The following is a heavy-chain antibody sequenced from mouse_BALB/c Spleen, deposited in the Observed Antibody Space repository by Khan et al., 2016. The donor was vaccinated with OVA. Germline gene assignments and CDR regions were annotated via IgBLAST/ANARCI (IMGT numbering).Heavy chain of an antibody. V-gene: IGHV1S136*01. J-gene: IGHJ3*01. CDR1: GYTFTSYV. CDR3: TRFGYLFAY. Sequence: VQLQQSGPELVKPGASVKMSCKASGYTFTSYVMHWVKQKPGQGLEWIGYISPNNDGSKYNEKFRGKATLTSDKSSSTAYMELSSLTNEDSAVYYCTRFGYLFAYWGQGTLVTVSA. CDR2: ISPNNDGS. D-gene: IGHD2-2*01.